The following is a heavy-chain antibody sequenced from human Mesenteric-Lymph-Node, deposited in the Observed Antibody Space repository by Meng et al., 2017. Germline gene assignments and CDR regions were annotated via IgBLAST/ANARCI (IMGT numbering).Heavy chain of an antibody. J-gene: IGHJ5*02. Sequence: QLQLRGSGPGLVKPSETLSLTCTVSGGSISSGDSYWSWIRQHPVKGLEWIGYIYYTGSTSYNPSLKSRVIMSVDTSKNQFSLKLGSVTAADTGVYYCARVTGDFFRWFDPWGQGTLVTVSS. D-gene: IGHD3-3*01. V-gene: IGHV4-31*03. CDR2: IYYTGST. CDR1: GGSISSGDSY. CDR3: ARVTGDFFRWFDP.